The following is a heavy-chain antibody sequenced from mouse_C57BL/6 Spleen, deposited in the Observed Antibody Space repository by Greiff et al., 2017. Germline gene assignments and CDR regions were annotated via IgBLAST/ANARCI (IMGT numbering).Heavy chain of an antibody. V-gene: IGHV1-39*01. Sequence: EVQLQQSGPELVKPGASVKISCKASGYSFTDYNMNWVKQSNGKSLEWIGVINPNSGTTSYNQKFKCNATLTVEKSSSTAYMQLNSLTSEDSAVYDCARDGSDYYAMDYWGQGTSVTVSS. J-gene: IGHJ4*01. CDR1: GYSFTDYN. D-gene: IGHD2-3*01. CDR3: ARDGSDYYAMDY. CDR2: INPNSGTT.